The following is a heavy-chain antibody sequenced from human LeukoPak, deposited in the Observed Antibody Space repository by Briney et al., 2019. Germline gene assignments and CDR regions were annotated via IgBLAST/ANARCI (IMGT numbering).Heavy chain of an antibody. J-gene: IGHJ4*02. V-gene: IGHV4-39*01. CDR2: IYYSGST. Sequence: SETLSLTCTVSGGSIISTTYYWGWIRQPPGKGLEWIGSIYYSGSTYYSPSLKSRLTISVDTSKNQFSLKLSPVTTADTAVYYCARSLSAAVDYWGQGTLVTVSS. CDR3: ARSLSAAVDY. CDR1: GGSIISTTYY. D-gene: IGHD6-13*01.